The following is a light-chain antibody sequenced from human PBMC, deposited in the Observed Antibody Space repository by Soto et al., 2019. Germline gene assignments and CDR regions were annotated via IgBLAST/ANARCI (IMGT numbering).Light chain of an antibody. CDR2: KAS. V-gene: IGKV1-5*03. J-gene: IGKJ4*01. CDR3: QQYNTYPLS. Sequence: DIQMTQSPSTLSASVGDRVTITCRASQSISTWLAWYQQKPGKAPKLLIYKASNLEGGVPSRFSGSGSGTEFTISIYRLQPDDFETYYCQQYNTYPLSFGGGTTVEIK. CDR1: QSISTW.